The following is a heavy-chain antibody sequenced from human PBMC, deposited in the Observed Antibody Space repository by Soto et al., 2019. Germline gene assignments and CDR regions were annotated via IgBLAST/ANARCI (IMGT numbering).Heavy chain of an antibody. CDR2: ISYDGSNK. CDR1: GFTFSSYA. CDR3: ARDKSPYSSGWHNRHFDY. V-gene: IGHV3-30-3*01. D-gene: IGHD6-19*01. Sequence: QVQLVESGGGVVQPGRSLRLSCAAAGFTFSSYAMHWVRQAPGKGLEWVAVISYDGSNKYYADSVKGRFTISRDNSKNTLYLQMNSLRAADTAVYNCARDKSPYSSGWHNRHFDYWGQGTLVTVSS. J-gene: IGHJ4*02.